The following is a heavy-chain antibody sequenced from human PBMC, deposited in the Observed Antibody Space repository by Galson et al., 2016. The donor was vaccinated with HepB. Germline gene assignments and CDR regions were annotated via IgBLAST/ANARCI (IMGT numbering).Heavy chain of an antibody. CDR1: GFSFNDHW. J-gene: IGHJ4*02. V-gene: IGHV3-7*01. D-gene: IGHD2-2*01. CDR2: IRQDGRET. CDR3: ARESYCSSTSCDGKLDY. Sequence: SLNLSCASSGFSFNDHWMGWVRQAPGMGLEWVANIRQDGRETYYVDSGEGRFTISRDNARSSLSLHMRSLGAEDTAVYFCARESYCSSTSCDGKLDYWGQGTLVTVSS.